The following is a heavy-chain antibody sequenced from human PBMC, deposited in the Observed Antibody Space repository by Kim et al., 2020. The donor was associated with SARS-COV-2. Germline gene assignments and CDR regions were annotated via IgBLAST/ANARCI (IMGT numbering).Heavy chain of an antibody. Sequence: SETLSLTCTVSGGSISSSSYYWGWIRQPPGKGLEWIGSIYYSGSTYYNPSLKSRVTISVDTSKNQFSLKLSSVTAADTAVYYCARLPEYSSGWGLNWFDPWGQGTLVTVSS. V-gene: IGHV4-39*01. CDR1: GGSISSSSYY. CDR2: IYYSGST. J-gene: IGHJ5*02. D-gene: IGHD6-19*01. CDR3: ARLPEYSSGWGLNWFDP.